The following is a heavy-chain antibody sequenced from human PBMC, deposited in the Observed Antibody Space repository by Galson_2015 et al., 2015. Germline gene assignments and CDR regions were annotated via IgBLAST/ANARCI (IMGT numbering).Heavy chain of an antibody. CDR1: GFTFSSYA. J-gene: IGHJ4*02. Sequence: SLRLSCAASGFTFSSYAMHWVRQAPGKGLEWVAVISYDGSNKYYADSVKGRFTISRDNSKNTLYLQMNSLRAEDTAVYYCARDLHCSGGSCYSRGGQGTLVTVSS. CDR3: ARDLHCSGGSCYSR. D-gene: IGHD2-15*01. V-gene: IGHV3-30-3*01. CDR2: ISYDGSNK.